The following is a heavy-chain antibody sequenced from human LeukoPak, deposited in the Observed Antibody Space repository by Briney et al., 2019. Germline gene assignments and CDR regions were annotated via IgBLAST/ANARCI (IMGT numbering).Heavy chain of an antibody. CDR2: INHSGST. J-gene: IGHJ6*03. D-gene: IGHD5-18*01. CDR1: GGSFSGYY. V-gene: IGHV4-34*01. CDR3: ARGSWIQLWLRDYYYYMDV. Sequence: SETLSLTCAVYGGSFSGYYWSWIRQPPGKGLEWLGEINHSGSTNYNPSLKSRVTISVDTSKNQFSLKLSSVTAADTAVYYCARGSWIQLWLRDYYYYMDVWGKGTTVTVSS.